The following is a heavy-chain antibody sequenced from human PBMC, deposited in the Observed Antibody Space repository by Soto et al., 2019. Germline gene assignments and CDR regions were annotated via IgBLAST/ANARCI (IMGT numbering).Heavy chain of an antibody. D-gene: IGHD3-9*01. J-gene: IGHJ4*02. CDR1: GFTFDDYA. V-gene: IGHV3-9*01. CDR3: AKDQRILTGSLSGAFDY. Sequence: EVQLVESGGGLVKPGRSLRLSCAASGFTFDDYAMHWVRQAPGKGLEWVSGISWNSGSIGYADSVKGRFTISRDNAKNSLYLQMNSLRAEDTALYYCAKDQRILTGSLSGAFDYWCQGTLVTVSS. CDR2: ISWNSGSI.